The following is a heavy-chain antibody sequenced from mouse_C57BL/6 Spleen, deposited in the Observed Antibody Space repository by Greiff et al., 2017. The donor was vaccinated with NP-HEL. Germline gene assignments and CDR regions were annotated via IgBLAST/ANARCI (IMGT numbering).Heavy chain of an antibody. CDR2: IYPGSGST. Sequence: VQLQQPGAELVKPGASVKMSCKASGYTFTSYWITWVKQRPGQGLEWIGDIYPGSGSTNYNEKFKSKATLTVDTSSSTAYMQLSSLTSEDSAVYYCALITTVVATPTNWYFDVWGTGTTVTVSS. CDR1: GYTFTSYW. V-gene: IGHV1-55*01. J-gene: IGHJ1*03. CDR3: ALITTVVATPTNWYFDV. D-gene: IGHD1-1*01.